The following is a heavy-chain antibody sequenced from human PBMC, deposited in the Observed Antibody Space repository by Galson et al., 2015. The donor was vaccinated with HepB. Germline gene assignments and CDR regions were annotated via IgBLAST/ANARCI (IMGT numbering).Heavy chain of an antibody. D-gene: IGHD3-10*01. CDR1: GFTSTSYW. CDR3: VRDPPHLRELFDY. Sequence: SLRLSCATSGFTSTSYWMHWVRQAPGKGLLWVSRIDSDGSSTSYADSVKGRFTISRDNAKNTVYLQMNSLRAEDTAVYYCVRDPPHLRELFDYWGQGTLVTVSS. J-gene: IGHJ4*02. CDR2: IDSDGSST. V-gene: IGHV3-74*01.